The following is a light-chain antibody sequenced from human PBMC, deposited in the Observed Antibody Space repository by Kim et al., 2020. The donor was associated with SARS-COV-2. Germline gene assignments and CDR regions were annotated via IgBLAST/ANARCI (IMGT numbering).Light chain of an antibody. V-gene: IGKV3-20*01. CDR1: RGDSKRY. J-gene: IGKJ2*01. CDR2: GAA. Sequence: CPGKRGHLSCRGKRGDSKRYLAGKQQKTGKAHRSLINGAAIRATGIPSKVRGSGAGKDFTLTNRRMGPEEFAVYYCQQDGSAPTYTLGEGTKLEI. CDR3: QQDGSAPTYT.